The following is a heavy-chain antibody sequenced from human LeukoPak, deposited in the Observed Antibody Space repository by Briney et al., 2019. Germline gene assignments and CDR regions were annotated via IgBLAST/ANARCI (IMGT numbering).Heavy chain of an antibody. CDR2: FDPEDGET. CDR1: GYTLTELP. J-gene: IGHJ5*02. CDR3: ARDNSVGDIAWWFDP. V-gene: IGHV1-24*01. Sequence: ASVKVSCKVSGYTLTELPMHWVRQAPGKGLEWMGGFDPEDGETIYAQKFQGRVTMTEDTSTDTAYMELSSLTSDDTAVYYCARDNSVGDIAWWFDPWGQGTLVTVSS. D-gene: IGHD3-16*02.